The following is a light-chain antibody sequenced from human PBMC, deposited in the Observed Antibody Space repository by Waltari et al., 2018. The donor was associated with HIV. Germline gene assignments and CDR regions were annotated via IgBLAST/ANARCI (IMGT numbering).Light chain of an antibody. J-gene: IGKJ1*01. Sequence: DFVMTQSPDSLAVSLGERATINCKSNQSVLYSSNNKNYLAWYQQKPGQPPKLLIYCASTRESGVPDRFTGTGSGTDFTLTISSLQAEDVAVYYCQQYYTTPRTFGQGTKVVIK. V-gene: IGKV4-1*01. CDR3: QQYYTTPRT. CDR2: CAS. CDR1: QSVLYSSNNKNY.